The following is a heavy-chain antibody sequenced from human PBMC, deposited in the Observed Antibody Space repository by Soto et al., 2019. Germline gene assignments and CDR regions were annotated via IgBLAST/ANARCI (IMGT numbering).Heavy chain of an antibody. V-gene: IGHV1-69*02. J-gene: IGHJ4*02. CDR3: AMQYCSSTSCYRDY. Sequence: QVQLVQSGAEVKKPGSSVKVSCKASGGTFSSYTISWVRQAPGQGLEWMGRIIPILGIANYAQKFQGRGTITADKSTSTAYMELSSLRSEDTALYYCAMQYCSSTSCYRDYWGQGTLFTFSS. CDR2: IIPILGIA. D-gene: IGHD2-2*02. CDR1: GGTFSSYT.